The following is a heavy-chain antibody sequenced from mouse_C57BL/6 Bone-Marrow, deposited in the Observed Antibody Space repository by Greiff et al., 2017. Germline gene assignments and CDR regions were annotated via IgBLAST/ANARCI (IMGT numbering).Heavy chain of an antibody. Sequence: EVQLVESGGDLVKPGGSLKLSCAASGFTFSSYGMSWVRQTPDKRLEWVATISSGGSYTYYPDSVKGRFTISRDNAKNTLYLQMSSLKSEDTAMYYCARYYNDYFDYGGQGTTHTVTA. CDR1: GFTFSSYG. CDR3: ARYYNDYFDY. CDR2: ISSGGSYT. J-gene: IGHJ2*01. V-gene: IGHV5-6*01. D-gene: IGHD1-1*01.